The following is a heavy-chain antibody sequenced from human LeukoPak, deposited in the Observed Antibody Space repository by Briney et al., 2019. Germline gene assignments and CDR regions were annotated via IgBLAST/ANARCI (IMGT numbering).Heavy chain of an antibody. Sequence: PSETLSLTCAVYGGSFSGYYWSWIRQPPGKGLEWIGEINHSGSTNYNPSLKSRVTISVDTSKNQFSLKLSSVTAADTAAYYCARGPYGGSSPFDYWGQGTLVTVSS. CDR2: INHSGST. V-gene: IGHV4-34*01. D-gene: IGHD4/OR15-4a*01. J-gene: IGHJ4*02. CDR1: GGSFSGYY. CDR3: ARGPYGGSSPFDY.